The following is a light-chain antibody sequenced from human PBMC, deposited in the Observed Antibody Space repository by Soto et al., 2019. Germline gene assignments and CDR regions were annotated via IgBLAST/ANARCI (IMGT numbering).Light chain of an antibody. Sequence: EIVLTQSPATLSFSPGERATLSCRASQSVSSYLAWYQQKPGQAPRLLIYDASNRATGIPARFSGSGSGTDFTLTISSLEPEHFAVYYCQQRSNWRVTFGGGTKVDIK. CDR2: DAS. V-gene: IGKV3-11*01. CDR1: QSVSSY. CDR3: QQRSNWRVT. J-gene: IGKJ4*01.